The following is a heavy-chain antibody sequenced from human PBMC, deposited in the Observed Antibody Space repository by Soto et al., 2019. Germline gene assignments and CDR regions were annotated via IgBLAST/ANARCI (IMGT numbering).Heavy chain of an antibody. CDR2: IYTSGST. D-gene: IGHD6-19*01. V-gene: IGHV4-4*07. Sequence: TSETLSLTCTVSGGSISSYYWSWIRQPAGKGLEWIGRIYTSGSTNYNPSLKSRVTMSVDTSKNQFSLKLSSVTAADTAVYYCARWYSSGWYSWFDPWGQGTLVTVSS. CDR1: GGSISSYY. CDR3: ARWYSSGWYSWFDP. J-gene: IGHJ5*02.